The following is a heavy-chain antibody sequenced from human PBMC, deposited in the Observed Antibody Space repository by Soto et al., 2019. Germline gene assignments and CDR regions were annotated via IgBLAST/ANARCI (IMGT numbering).Heavy chain of an antibody. J-gene: IGHJ6*02. CDR1: GGSISSYY. CDR3: ARQGFGPLHGLVDV. CDR2: VHHSWSS. D-gene: IGHD3-10*01. Sequence: QVQLQESGPGLVKPSETLSLSCTVSGGSISSYYWSWFRQSPGKRMEWIGYVHHSWSSSYNPSLQSRLAVSLDAAKSQSSLKVTSVTATDTAVYYCARQGFGPLHGLVDVWGQGTTVTVSS. V-gene: IGHV4-59*08.